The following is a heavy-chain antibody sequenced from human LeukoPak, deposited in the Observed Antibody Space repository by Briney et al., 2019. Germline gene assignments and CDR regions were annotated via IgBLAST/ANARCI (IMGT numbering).Heavy chain of an antibody. Sequence: ASVKVSCKASGYTFTGYYMHWVRQAPGQGLEWMGWINPNSGGTNHAQKFQGRVTMTRDTSISTAYMELSRLRSDDTAVYYCARGVMAPMTTKAFDIWGQGTMVTVSS. CDR1: GYTFTGYY. D-gene: IGHD4-17*01. CDR3: ARGVMAPMTTKAFDI. J-gene: IGHJ3*02. CDR2: INPNSGGT. V-gene: IGHV1-2*02.